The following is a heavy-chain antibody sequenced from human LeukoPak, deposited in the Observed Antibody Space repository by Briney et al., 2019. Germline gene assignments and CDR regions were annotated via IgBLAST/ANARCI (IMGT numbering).Heavy chain of an antibody. CDR2: IYTSGST. CDR3: ARDTRSSWYGGVDY. CDR1: GVSISSYY. J-gene: IGHJ4*02. Sequence: SETLSLTCTVSGVSISSYYWSWIRQPAGKGLEWIGRIYTSGSTNYNPSLKSRVTMSVDTSKNQFSLKLSSVTAADTAVYYCARDTRSSWYGGVDYWGQGTLVTVSS. D-gene: IGHD6-13*01. V-gene: IGHV4-4*07.